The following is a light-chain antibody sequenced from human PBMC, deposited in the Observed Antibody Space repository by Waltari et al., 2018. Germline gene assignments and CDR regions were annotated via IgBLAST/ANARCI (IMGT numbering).Light chain of an antibody. V-gene: IGLV1-47*01. Sequence: WYQQRSGTAPNRFLLRNNQRPSGVPDRFSGSESGTSASLAIRVLRSEDEADYYCATWDDRLTAVFGGGTKLTVL. J-gene: IGLJ2*01. CDR2: RNN. CDR3: ATWDDRLTAV.